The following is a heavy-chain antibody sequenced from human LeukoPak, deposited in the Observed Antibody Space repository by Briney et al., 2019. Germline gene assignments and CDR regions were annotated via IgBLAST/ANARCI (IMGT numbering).Heavy chain of an antibody. D-gene: IGHD5-18*01. J-gene: IGHJ4*02. CDR1: GGSFSGYY. CDR3: ARGYTWIHFDY. V-gene: IGHV4-34*01. CDR2: INHSGST. Sequence: SETLSLTCVVYGGSFSGYYWSWIRQPLEKGLEWIGEINHSGSTNYNPSLKRRVTISVDTSKNHFSLKLSSVTAADTAVYYCARGYTWIHFDYWGQGTLVTVSS.